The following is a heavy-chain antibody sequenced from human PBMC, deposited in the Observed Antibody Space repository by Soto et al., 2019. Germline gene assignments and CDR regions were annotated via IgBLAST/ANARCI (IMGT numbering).Heavy chain of an antibody. CDR2: ISRSAGNT. Sequence: EVQLVESGGGLVKPGGSLRHSCAASGFTFSSYSMNWVRQAPGKGLEWVSSISRSAGNTYYADSVKGRFTISRDNAKNSMYLQMNSLRTEDTAVYYCARDQVPGLDAFDIWGQWTMVTVSS. CDR1: GFTFSSYS. J-gene: IGHJ3*02. V-gene: IGHV3-21*01. CDR3: ARDQVPGLDAFDI.